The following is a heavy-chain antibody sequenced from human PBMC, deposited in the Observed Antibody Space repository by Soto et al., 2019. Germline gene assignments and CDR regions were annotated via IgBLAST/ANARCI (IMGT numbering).Heavy chain of an antibody. CDR2: IIASGVYT. D-gene: IGHD6-6*01. CDR3: TKKEVAGRPPTD. J-gene: IGHJ4*02. V-gene: IGHV3-23*01. Sequence: EVQLLESGGGLVQPGGSLRLSCAASGFTFNSYVMGWVRQAPGKGLEWLSSIIASGVYTYYADSVKGRFSISRDNSKNPLFLEMSRLRAEETDKYYCTKKEVAGRPPTDWGQGALVTVSS. CDR1: GFTFNSYV.